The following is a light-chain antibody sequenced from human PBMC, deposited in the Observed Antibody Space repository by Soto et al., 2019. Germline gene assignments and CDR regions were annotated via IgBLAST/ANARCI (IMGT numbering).Light chain of an antibody. V-gene: IGLV1-51*02. Sequence: QSALTQPPSVSAAPGQKVTISCSGSRSNLGSKYVSWYQQHPGTAPQLLIFENYKRPSGSPDRFSGSKSGTSATLAITGLQTGDEADYYCAAWDLSLSAVVFGGGTKLTVL. CDR2: ENY. J-gene: IGLJ3*02. CDR1: RSNLGSKY. CDR3: AAWDLSLSAVV.